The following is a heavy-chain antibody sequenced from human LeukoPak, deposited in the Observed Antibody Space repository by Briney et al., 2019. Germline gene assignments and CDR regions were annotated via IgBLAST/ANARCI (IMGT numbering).Heavy chain of an antibody. J-gene: IGHJ5*02. D-gene: IGHD3-10*01. CDR3: ATSRVGFGELNWFDP. Sequence: PSETLSLTCTVSGGSISSSSYYWGWIRQPPGKGLEWIGSIYYSGSTYYNPSLKSRVTISVDTSKNQFSLKLSPVTAADTAVYYCATSRVGFGELNWFDPWGQGTLVTVSS. CDR1: GGSISSSSYY. CDR2: IYYSGST. V-gene: IGHV4-39*01.